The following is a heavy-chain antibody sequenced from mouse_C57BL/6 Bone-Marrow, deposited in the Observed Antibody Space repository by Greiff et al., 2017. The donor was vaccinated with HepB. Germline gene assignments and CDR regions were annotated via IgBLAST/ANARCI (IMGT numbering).Heavy chain of an antibody. V-gene: IGHV1-22*01. CDR2: INPNNGGT. CDR3: ARKGTSYWYFDV. J-gene: IGHJ1*03. D-gene: IGHD2-14*01. Sequence: VQLQQSGPELVKPGASVKMSCKASGYTFTDYNMHWVKQSHGKSLEWIGYINPNNGGTSYNQKFKGKATLTVNKSSSTAYMELRSLTSEDSAVYYCARKGTSYWYFDVWGTGTTVTVSS. CDR1: GYTFTDYN.